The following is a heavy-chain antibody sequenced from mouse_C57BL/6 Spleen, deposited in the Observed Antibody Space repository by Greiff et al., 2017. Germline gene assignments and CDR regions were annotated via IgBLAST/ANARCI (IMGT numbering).Heavy chain of an antibody. CDR2: INPNNGGT. CDR3: AKRDWDWYFDV. V-gene: IGHV1-18*01. J-gene: IGHJ1*03. Sequence: VQLQQSGPELVKPGASVKIPCKASGYTFTDYNMDWVKQSHGKSLEWIGDINPNNGGTIYNQKFKGKATLTVDKSSSTAYMELRSLTSEDTAVYYFAKRDWDWYFDVWGTGTTVTVAS. D-gene: IGHD4-1*01. CDR1: GYTFTDYN.